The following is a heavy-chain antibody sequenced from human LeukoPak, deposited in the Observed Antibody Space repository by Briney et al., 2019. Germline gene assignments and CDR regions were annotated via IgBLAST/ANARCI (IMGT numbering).Heavy chain of an antibody. CDR3: ARGRNTNIVVVPAANPLYYFDY. Sequence: KTSETLSLTCAVYGGSFSGYYWSWIRQPPGKGLEWIAEINHSGSTNYNPSLKSRVTISVDTSKNQFSLKLSSVTAADTAVYYCARGRNTNIVVVPAANPLYYFDYWGQGTLVTVSS. D-gene: IGHD2-2*01. J-gene: IGHJ4*02. V-gene: IGHV4-34*01. CDR1: GGSFSGYY. CDR2: INHSGST.